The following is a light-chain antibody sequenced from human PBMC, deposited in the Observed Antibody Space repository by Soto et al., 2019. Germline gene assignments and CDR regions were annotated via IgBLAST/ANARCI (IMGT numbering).Light chain of an antibody. CDR2: GNS. Sequence: QSVLTQPPSVSGAPGQRVTISCTGSSSNIGAGYDVHWYQQLPGTAPKLLIYGNSNRPSGVPDRFSGSKSGTSASLAITGLQAEDEADYYCPSYDSSLSDSYVFGTGTKVTVL. J-gene: IGLJ1*01. CDR3: PSYDSSLSDSYV. V-gene: IGLV1-40*01. CDR1: SSNIGAGYD.